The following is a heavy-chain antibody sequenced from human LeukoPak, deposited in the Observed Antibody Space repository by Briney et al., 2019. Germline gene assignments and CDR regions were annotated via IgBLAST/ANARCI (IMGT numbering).Heavy chain of an antibody. J-gene: IGHJ6*02. V-gene: IGHV3-33*01. Sequence: PGGSLRLSCAASGFTFSSYGMHWVRQAPGKGLEWVAVIWYDGSNKYYADSVKGRFTISRDNSKNTLYLQMNSLRAEDAAVYYCARDRFKLELQDYYYGMDVWGQGTTVTVSS. CDR3: ARDRFKLELQDYYYGMDV. CDR1: GFTFSSYG. CDR2: IWYDGSNK. D-gene: IGHD1-7*01.